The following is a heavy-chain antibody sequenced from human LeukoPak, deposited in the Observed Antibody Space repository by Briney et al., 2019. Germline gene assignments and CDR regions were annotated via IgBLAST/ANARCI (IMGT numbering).Heavy chain of an antibody. CDR1: GYNFTTYA. D-gene: IGHD3-16*02. CDR2: ISGYNGNT. J-gene: IGHJ3*02. V-gene: IGHV1-18*01. Sequence: GASVKVSCKSSGYNFTTYAVSWVRQAPGQGLEWMGWISGYNGNTHYAQSLQGRVTMTRDMSTSTVYLELSSLRSEDTAVYYCAREIRLGELSGDAFDIWGQGTMVTVSS. CDR3: AREIRLGELSGDAFDI.